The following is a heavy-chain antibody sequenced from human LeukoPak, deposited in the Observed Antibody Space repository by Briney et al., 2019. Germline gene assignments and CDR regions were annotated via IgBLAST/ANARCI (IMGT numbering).Heavy chain of an antibody. CDR2: IYYSGST. Sequence: TSETLSLTCTVSGYSISSGYYWGWIRQPPGKGLEWIGSIYYSGSTYYNPSLKSRVTISVDTSENQFSLKLSSVTAADTAVYYCARGRYYYDSSGTGYFDYWGQGTLVTVSS. D-gene: IGHD3-22*01. V-gene: IGHV4-38-2*02. CDR3: ARGRYYYDSSGTGYFDY. CDR1: GYSISSGYY. J-gene: IGHJ4*02.